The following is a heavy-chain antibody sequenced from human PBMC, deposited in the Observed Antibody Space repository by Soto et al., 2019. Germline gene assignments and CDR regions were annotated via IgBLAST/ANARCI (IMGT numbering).Heavy chain of an antibody. D-gene: IGHD2-8*01. J-gene: IGHJ4*02. CDR1: EFNFRSYG. CDR3: AKLRDFVVLPAGILDY. V-gene: IGHV3-23*01. CDR2: ISGGGDTT. Sequence: GGPMRLSYAASEFNFRSYGIRWIRKNTGKGLEWVSVISGGGDTTYYTPSVKGRFTISRDDFRNTLYLQMNSLRTEDTAIYYCAKLRDFVVLPAGILDYWGPGTLVTVSS.